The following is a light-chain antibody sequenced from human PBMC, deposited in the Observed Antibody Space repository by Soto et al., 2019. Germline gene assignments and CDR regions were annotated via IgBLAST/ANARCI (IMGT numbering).Light chain of an antibody. CDR2: SAS. V-gene: IGKV1-27*01. J-gene: IGKJ1*01. CDR3: QQYNSYSWS. Sequence: DTQMTQSPSSLSASVGDRITITCRASQDISNYLAWYQQKPGKVPKLLIYSASTLQSGVPSRFSGSGSGTDFTLTISSLQPEDVATYFCQQYNSYSWSFGQGTKVDIK. CDR1: QDISNY.